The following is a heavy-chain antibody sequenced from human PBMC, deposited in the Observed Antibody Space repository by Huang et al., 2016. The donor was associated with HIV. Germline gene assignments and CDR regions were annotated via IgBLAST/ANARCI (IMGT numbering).Heavy chain of an antibody. D-gene: IGHD3-10*01. CDR2: IGYDRKNK. V-gene: IGHV3-30*02. CDR1: EFTFISYG. Sequence: QVQLVESGGGVVQPGGSLRLSCAAYEFTFISYGLHWVRQAPGKGLEWVAIIGYDRKNKYYGDSWNGRFTMSRDGSSNTVFLQMNNLRTDDTAVYFCAKDRDVDGGLYRGFFDYWGQGTLVTVSS. CDR3: AKDRDVDGGLYRGFFDY. J-gene: IGHJ4*02.